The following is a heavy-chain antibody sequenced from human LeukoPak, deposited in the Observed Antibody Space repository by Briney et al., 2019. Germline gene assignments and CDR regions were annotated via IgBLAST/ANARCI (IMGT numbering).Heavy chain of an antibody. V-gene: IGHV1-24*01. J-gene: IGHJ4*02. CDR2: FDPEDGET. CDR3: ATDVVVAASLYYFDY. Sequence: AASVKVSCKVSGYTLTELSMHWVRQAPGKGLEWMGGFDPEDGETIYAQKFQGRVTMTEDTSTDTAYMELSSLRSEDTAVYYCATDVVVAASLYYFDYWGQGTLVTVSS. D-gene: IGHD2-15*01. CDR1: GYTLTELS.